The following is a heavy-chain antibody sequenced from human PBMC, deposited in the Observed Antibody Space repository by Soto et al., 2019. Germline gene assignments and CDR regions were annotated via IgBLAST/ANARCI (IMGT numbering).Heavy chain of an antibody. CDR1: GFTFSTFG. CDR3: AKSPSSGFPYYFHYGMDV. D-gene: IGHD3-3*01. CDR2: ISYDGTNT. Sequence: LRLSCAASGFTFSTFGIHWVRQAPGKGLEWVATISYDGTNTHYADSVKGRFTISRDNSKNTLYLQINSLRAEDTAVYYCAKSPSSGFPYYFHYGMDVWGQGTTVTVSS. J-gene: IGHJ6*02. V-gene: IGHV3-30*18.